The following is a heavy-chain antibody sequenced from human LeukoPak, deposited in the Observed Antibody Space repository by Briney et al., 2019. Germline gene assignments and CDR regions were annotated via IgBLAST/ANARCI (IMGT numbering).Heavy chain of an antibody. J-gene: IGHJ5*02. D-gene: IGHD2-2*01. V-gene: IGHV1-18*01. CDR1: GYTFSSYG. Sequence: ASVKVSCKTSGYTFSSYGISWVRQAPGQGLEWMGWISAYNGNTNYAQKLQGRVTMTTDTSTSTAYMELRSLGSDDTAVYYCARDAPPGVLPAGHPFGFDPWGQGTLVTVSS. CDR2: ISAYNGNT. CDR3: ARDAPPGVLPAGHPFGFDP.